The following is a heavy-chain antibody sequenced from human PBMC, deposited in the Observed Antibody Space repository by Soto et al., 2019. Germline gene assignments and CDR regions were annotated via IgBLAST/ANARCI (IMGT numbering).Heavy chain of an antibody. CDR2: IRDKVNNYET. D-gene: IGHD4-4*01. J-gene: IGHJ4*02. CDR3: TRLYSTADY. V-gene: IGHV3-73*02. CDR1: GFTFSGSS. Sequence: EVQLVESGGGLVQPGGSLKLSCAASGFTFSGSSIHWVRQASGKGLEWVGRIRDKVNNYETEYVASVKGRFTISRDDSKNTAYLQMNSLKTEDTAVYYCTRLYSTADYWGRGTLVTVSS.